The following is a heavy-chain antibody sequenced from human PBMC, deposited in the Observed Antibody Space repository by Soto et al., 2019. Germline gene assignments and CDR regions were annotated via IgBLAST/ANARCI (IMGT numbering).Heavy chain of an antibody. V-gene: IGHV3-33*01. J-gene: IGHJ3*02. CDR1: GFTFSSYG. CDR2: IWYDGSNK. Sequence: QVQLVESGGGVVQPGRSLRLSCAASGFTFSSYGMHWVRQAPGKGLEWVAVIWYDGSNKYYADSVKGRFTISRDNSKNTLYQKRNSLRAGDTGGYYGAREGRNSPRTSPEVFDIWGQGKMVPVFS. D-gene: IGHD1-7*01. CDR3: AREGRNSPRTSPEVFDI.